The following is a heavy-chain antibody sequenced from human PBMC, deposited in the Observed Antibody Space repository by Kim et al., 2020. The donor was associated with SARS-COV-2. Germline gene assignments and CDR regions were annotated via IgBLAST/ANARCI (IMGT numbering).Heavy chain of an antibody. CDR3: ARMGEGYWGWSHNWFDP. D-gene: IGHD2-15*01. CDR2: IYYSGST. Sequence: SETLSLTCTVSGGSISSSSYYWGWIRQPPGKGLEWIGRIYYSGSTYYNPSLKSRVTISVDTSKNQFSLKLSSVTATDTAVYYCARMGEGYWGWSHNWFDPWGQGTLVTVSS. V-gene: IGHV4-39*01. CDR1: GGSISSSSYY. J-gene: IGHJ5*02.